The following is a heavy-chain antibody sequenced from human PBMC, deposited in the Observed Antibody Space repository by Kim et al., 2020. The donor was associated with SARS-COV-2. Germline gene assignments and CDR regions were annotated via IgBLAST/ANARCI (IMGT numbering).Heavy chain of an antibody. CDR3: ARGGRSGSYFDY. J-gene: IGHJ4*02. V-gene: IGHV3-72*01. Sequence: EYSASIKGRLTVSRDDAKNSLYLQMSSLKTEDTAVYYCARGGRSGSYFDYWGQGTLVTVSS. D-gene: IGHD1-26*01.